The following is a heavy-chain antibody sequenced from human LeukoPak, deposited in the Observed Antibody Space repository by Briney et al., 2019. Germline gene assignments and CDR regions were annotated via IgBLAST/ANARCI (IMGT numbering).Heavy chain of an antibody. CDR1: GFTFSSYS. J-gene: IGHJ4*02. CDR2: ISSSSSYI. V-gene: IGHV3-21*01. D-gene: IGHD3-22*01. Sequence: GGSLRLSCAASGFTFSSYSMNWVRQAPGKGLEWVSSISSSSSYIYYADSVKGRFTISRDNAKNSLYLQMNSLRAEDTAVYYCARGPQKLYDSSGTPFFDYWGQGTLVTVSS. CDR3: ARGPQKLYDSSGTPFFDY.